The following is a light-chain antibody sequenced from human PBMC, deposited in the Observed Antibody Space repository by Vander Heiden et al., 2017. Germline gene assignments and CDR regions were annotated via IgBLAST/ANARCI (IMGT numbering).Light chain of an antibody. J-gene: IGLJ3*02. CDR3: NSYAGSNNWV. V-gene: IGLV2-8*01. CDR2: EVS. CDR1: SSHVGGYNY. Sequence: QSALTQPPSASGSPGQSVTISCTGTSSHVGGYNYVSWYQQHPGKATKLMIYEVSKRPSGVPDRFSGSKSGNTASLTVSGLQAEDEADYYCNSYAGSNNWVFGGGTKLTVL.